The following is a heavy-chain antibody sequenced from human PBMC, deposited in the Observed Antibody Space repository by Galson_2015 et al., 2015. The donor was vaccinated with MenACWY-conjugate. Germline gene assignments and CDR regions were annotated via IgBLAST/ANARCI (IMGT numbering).Heavy chain of an antibody. D-gene: IGHD3-9*01. Sequence: SLRVSCAASGFTFNSYRMYWVRQAPGKGLEWVSSISSGGNYIHYADSVKGRFTISRDNGKNSVYLQMNSLRAEDTAVYYCARDINFDWLPQMDYWGQGTLVTVSS. CDR1: GFTFNSYR. CDR2: ISSGGNYI. J-gene: IGHJ4*02. V-gene: IGHV3-21*06. CDR3: ARDINFDWLPQMDY.